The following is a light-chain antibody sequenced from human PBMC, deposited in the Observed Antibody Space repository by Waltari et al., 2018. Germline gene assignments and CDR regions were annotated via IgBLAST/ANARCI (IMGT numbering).Light chain of an antibody. Sequence: DSVMTQSPDSLSVSLGERATINCRSSQSVLYTSWNKNYLAWYQQKPGQPPKLLIYWASTRESGVPDRFSGSESGTDFTLTISSLQAEDVAVYYCQQYYSTPWTFGQGTQVEVK. J-gene: IGKJ1*01. CDR1: QSVLYTSWNKNY. CDR2: WAS. CDR3: QQYYSTPWT. V-gene: IGKV4-1*01.